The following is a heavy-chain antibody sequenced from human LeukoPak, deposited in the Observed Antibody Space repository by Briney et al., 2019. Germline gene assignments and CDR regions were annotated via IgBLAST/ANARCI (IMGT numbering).Heavy chain of an antibody. Sequence: PSETLSLTCAVYGGSFSGYYWSWIRQPPGKGLEWIGEINHSGSTNYNPSLKSRVTISVDTSKNQFSLKLSSVTAADTAVYYCARGRGSGFSRAMNHYYGMDVWGQGTTVTVSS. V-gene: IGHV4-34*01. D-gene: IGHD6-19*01. J-gene: IGHJ6*02. CDR3: ARGRGSGFSRAMNHYYGMDV. CDR1: GGSFSGYY. CDR2: INHSGST.